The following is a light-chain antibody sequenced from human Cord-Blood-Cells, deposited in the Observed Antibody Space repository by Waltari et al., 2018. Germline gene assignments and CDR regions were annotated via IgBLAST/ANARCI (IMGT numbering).Light chain of an antibody. CDR2: GAS. J-gene: IGKJ5*01. Sequence: DIVMTQSPATLSVSPGERATLSCRASHSVSSHLAWYQQKPGQAPRRLIYGASTSATGIPARFSGSGSGTEFTLTISSLQSEDFAVYYCQQYNNWPPITFGQGTRLEI. CDR1: HSVSSH. CDR3: QQYNNWPPIT. V-gene: IGKV3-15*01.